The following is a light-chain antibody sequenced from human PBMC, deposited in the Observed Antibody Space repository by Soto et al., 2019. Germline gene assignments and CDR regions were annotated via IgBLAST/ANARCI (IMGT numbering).Light chain of an antibody. V-gene: IGKV1-5*01. CDR3: QQYNGYPRT. CDR2: DAS. J-gene: IGKJ1*01. Sequence: DIQMTQSPSTLSASVGARATITGRAIQSIGSSLAWYQQKPGKAPKLLIFDASSLERGVPSRFSGSGSGTAFTLTIRSLQPDDFSTYDCQQYNGYPRTFGQGTKVEIK. CDR1: QSIGSS.